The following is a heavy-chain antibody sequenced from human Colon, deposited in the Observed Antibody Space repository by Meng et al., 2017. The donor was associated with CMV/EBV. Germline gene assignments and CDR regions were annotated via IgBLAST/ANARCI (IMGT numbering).Heavy chain of an antibody. CDR2: IKEDGSGQ. CDR3: ATDRGIIPSRPGAFDI. D-gene: IGHD6-6*01. V-gene: IGHV3-7*01. J-gene: IGHJ3*02. Sequence: GESLKISCAASGFTFTTFWMTWVRQAPGKGLEWVANIKEDGSGQWYVDSVKGRFTISRDNTKNSLYLQMNTLRAEDTAVYYCATDRGIIPSRPGAFDIWGQGTMVTVSS. CDR1: GFTFTTFW.